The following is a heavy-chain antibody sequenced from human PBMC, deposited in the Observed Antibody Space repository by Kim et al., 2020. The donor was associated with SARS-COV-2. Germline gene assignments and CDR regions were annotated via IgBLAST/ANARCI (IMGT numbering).Heavy chain of an antibody. V-gene: IGHV4-34*01. Sequence: SETLSLTCAVYGGSFSGYYWSWIRQPPGKGLEWIGEINHSGSTNYNPSLKSRVTISVDTSKNQFSLKLSSVTAADTAVYYCARGGRGSRPGYSSSWYSPFSPYGMDVWGQGTTGTGSS. CDR1: GGSFSGYY. J-gene: IGHJ6*02. CDR3: ARGGRGSRPGYSSSWYSPFSPYGMDV. D-gene: IGHD6-13*01. CDR2: INHSGST.